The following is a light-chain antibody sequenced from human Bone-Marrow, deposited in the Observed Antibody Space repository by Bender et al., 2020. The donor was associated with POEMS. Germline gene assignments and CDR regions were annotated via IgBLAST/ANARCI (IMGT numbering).Light chain of an antibody. V-gene: IGLV2-11*01. CDR1: SSDVGVYNY. CDR3: CSYAGTSSLI. Sequence: QSALTQPRSVSGSPGQSVTISCTGTSSDVGVYNYVSWYQQHPGKAPKLMIYDVNQRPSGVPDRFSGSKSGNTASLTISGLQAEDEADYYCCSYAGTSSLIFGGGTKLTVL. CDR2: DVN. J-gene: IGLJ2*01.